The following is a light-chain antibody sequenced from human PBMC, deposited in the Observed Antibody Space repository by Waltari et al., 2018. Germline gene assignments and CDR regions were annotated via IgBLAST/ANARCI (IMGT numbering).Light chain of an antibody. CDR1: TIRSKS. Sequence: YVLTQPPSVSVDPGKTARLTCGGDTIRSKSVKWYQQKPGQAPVLVMFYDSDRPSEIPRRFSGSNSGNTATLTISWVEAGDEADYHCQVWDDVTDSGVFGGGTKLTVL. CDR2: YDS. V-gene: IGLV3-21*04. CDR3: QVWDDVTDSGV. J-gene: IGLJ3*02.